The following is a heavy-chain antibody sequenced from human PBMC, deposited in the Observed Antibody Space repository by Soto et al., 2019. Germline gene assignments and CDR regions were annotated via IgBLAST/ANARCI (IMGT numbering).Heavy chain of an antibody. D-gene: IGHD2-8*01. V-gene: IGHV4-39*01. CDR1: GGSISNSGYC. CDR3: ARHPTTIVPRVYATHYFDY. J-gene: IGHJ4*02. Sequence: SETLSLTCTVSGGSISNSGYCWGWIRQPPGKGLEWIGSICYSGSTNYNPSLKSRVTISVDTSKIQFSLKLTSVTAADTAVYYCARHPTTIVPRVYATHYFDYWGQGTLVTVSS. CDR2: ICYSGST.